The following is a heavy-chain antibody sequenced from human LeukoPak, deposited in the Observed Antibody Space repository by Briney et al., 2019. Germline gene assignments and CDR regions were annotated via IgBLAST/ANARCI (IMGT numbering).Heavy chain of an antibody. V-gene: IGHV1-8*01. CDR2: MNPNSGNT. Sequence: ASVKVSCKASGYTFTSYDINWVRQATGQGLEWMGWMNPNSGNTGYAQKFQGRVTMTRNTSISTAYMELSSLRSEDTAVYYCARGSPGSIWNPNREINWGQGTLVTVSS. CDR1: GYTFTSYD. J-gene: IGHJ4*02. CDR3: ARGSPGSIWNPNREIN. D-gene: IGHD6-13*01.